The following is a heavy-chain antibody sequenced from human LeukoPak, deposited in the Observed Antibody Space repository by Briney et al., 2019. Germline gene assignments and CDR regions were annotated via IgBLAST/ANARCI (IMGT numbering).Heavy chain of an antibody. J-gene: IGHJ4*02. V-gene: IGHV3-7*01. CDR1: GFTFSTYW. D-gene: IGHD3-10*01. CDR2: IKQDGSEK. CDR3: ARDSKLLWFGELFDY. Sequence: GGSLRLSCAASGFTFSTYWMSWVRQAPGKGLEWVANIKQDGSEKYYVDSVKGRFTISRDNAKNSLYLQMNSLRAEDAAVYYCARDSKLLWFGELFDYWGQGTLVTVSS.